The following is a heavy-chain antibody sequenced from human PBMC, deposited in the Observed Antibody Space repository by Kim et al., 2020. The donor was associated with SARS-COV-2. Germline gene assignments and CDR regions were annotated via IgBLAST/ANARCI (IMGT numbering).Heavy chain of an antibody. Sequence: ASVKVSCKASGYTFTSYAMHWVRQAPGQRLEWMGWINAGNGNTKYSQKFQGRVTITRDTSASTAYMELSSLRSEDTAVYYCARAMGYTDPHYYYYYGMDVWGQGTTVTVSS. V-gene: IGHV1-3*01. CDR2: INAGNGNT. D-gene: IGHD2-8*01. CDR3: ARAMGYTDPHYYYYYGMDV. CDR1: GYTFTSYA. J-gene: IGHJ6*02.